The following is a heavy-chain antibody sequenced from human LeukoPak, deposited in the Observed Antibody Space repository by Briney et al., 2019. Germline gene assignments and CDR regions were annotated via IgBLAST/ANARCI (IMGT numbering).Heavy chain of an antibody. CDR3: ARARGSIVVAAHYFDY. D-gene: IGHD6-19*01. CDR2: ISSSSSYI. Sequence: GGSLRLSCAASGFTFSSYSMNWVRQAPEKGLEWVSSISSSSSYIYYADSVKGRFTISRDNAQNSLYLQMNSLRAEDTAVYYCARARGSIVVAAHYFDYWGQGTLVTVSS. V-gene: IGHV3-21*01. J-gene: IGHJ4*02. CDR1: GFTFSSYS.